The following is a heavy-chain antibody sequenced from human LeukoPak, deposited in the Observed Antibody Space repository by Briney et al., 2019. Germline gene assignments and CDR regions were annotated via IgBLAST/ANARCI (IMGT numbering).Heavy chain of an antibody. CDR2: ISSSSITI. Sequence: GRSLRLSCAASGFTFSDYSMNWVRQAPGKGLEWVSFISSSSITIYYADSVKGRFTISRDNDKNSLYLQMNSLKDEDTAVYYCARDKGYGDSVYWYFDLWGRGTLVTVSS. CDR1: GFTFSDYS. CDR3: ARDKGYGDSVYWYFDL. D-gene: IGHD4-17*01. V-gene: IGHV3-48*02. J-gene: IGHJ2*01.